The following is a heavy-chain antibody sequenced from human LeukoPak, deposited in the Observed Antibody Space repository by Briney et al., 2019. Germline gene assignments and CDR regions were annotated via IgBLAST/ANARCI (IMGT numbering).Heavy chain of an antibody. CDR3: AREKPPGSGYLS. CDR2: INIDGSST. J-gene: IGHJ1*01. V-gene: IGHV3-74*01. Sequence: GGSLRLSCAASGFTFSSYWMHCVRQAPGKGLVWVSRINIDGSSTSYAGSVKGRFTISRDNAKNRLYLQMNSLRAEDTAVYYCAREKPPGSGYLSWGQGTLVTVSS. CDR1: GFTFSSYW. D-gene: IGHD3-3*01.